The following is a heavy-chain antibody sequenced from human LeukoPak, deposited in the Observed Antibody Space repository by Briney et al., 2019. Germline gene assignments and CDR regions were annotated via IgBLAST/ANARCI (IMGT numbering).Heavy chain of an antibody. CDR2: IYYNGST. CDR1: GGSISSYY. Sequence: PSETLSLTCTVSGGSISSYYWSWIRQPPGKGLEWFGYIYYNGSTNYNPSLKSGVTILVDTSRTQFSLKLTSVTAADTALYYCARHLPFYYDNSSPRWFDPWGQGTLVTVSS. CDR3: ARHLPFYYDNSSPRWFDP. J-gene: IGHJ5*02. D-gene: IGHD3-22*01. V-gene: IGHV4-59*08.